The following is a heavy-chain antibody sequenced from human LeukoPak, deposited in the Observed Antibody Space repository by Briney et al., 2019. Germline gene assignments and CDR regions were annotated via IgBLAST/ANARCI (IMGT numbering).Heavy chain of an antibody. CDR3: ARDNSVRDEAWWFNP. CDR2: ISPSGGST. Sequence: ASMKVSCKASGGTFSSYAISWVRQAPGQGPEWMGVISPSGGSTIYAQKFKGRVTLTRDMSTSTDYLELSSLRSEDTAVYYCARDNSVRDEAWWFNPWGQGTLVTVSS. J-gene: IGHJ5*02. D-gene: IGHD5-24*01. CDR1: GGTFSSYA. V-gene: IGHV1-46*01.